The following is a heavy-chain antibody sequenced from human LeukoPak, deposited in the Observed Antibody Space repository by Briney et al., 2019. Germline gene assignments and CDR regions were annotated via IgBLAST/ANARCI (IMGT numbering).Heavy chain of an antibody. V-gene: IGHV1-18*01. CDR1: GYTFTSYG. D-gene: IGHD6-19*01. CDR2: VSAYNGNT. J-gene: IGHJ3*02. Sequence: GASVKVSCKASGYTFTSYGISWVRQAPGHGLEWMGWVSAYNGNTNYARKLQGRVTMTTDTSTSTAYMELRRLRSDDTAVYYCAGSIAVAGTHAFDIWGQGTMVTVSS. CDR3: AGSIAVAGTHAFDI.